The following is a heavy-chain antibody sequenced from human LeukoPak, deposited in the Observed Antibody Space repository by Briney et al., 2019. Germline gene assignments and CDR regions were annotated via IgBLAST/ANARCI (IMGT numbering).Heavy chain of an antibody. CDR3: ARDRAGEWLRLASIAAAGTGNMDV. CDR2: INSDGSST. Sequence: GGSLRLSCAASGFAFSSYWMHWVRQAPGKGLVWVSRINSDGSSTSYADSVKGRFTISRDNAKNTLYLQMNSLRAEDTAVYYCARDRAGEWLRLASIAAAGTGNMDVWGKGTTVTVSS. D-gene: IGHD6-13*01. CDR1: GFAFSSYW. J-gene: IGHJ6*04. V-gene: IGHV3-74*01.